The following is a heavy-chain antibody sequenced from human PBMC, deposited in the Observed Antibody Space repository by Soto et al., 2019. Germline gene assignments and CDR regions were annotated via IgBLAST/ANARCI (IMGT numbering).Heavy chain of an antibody. CDR1: GGTFSSDA. Sequence: QVQLVQSGAEVKKPGSSVKVSCKASGGTFSSDAISWVRQAPGQGLEWIGGIIPIFGTANYAQKFQGRVTITADESTSTAYMELSSLRSEDTAVYYCASARHRHSYYYYGMDVWGQGTTVTVSS. V-gene: IGHV1-69*12. CDR2: IIPIFGTA. CDR3: ASARHRHSYYYYGMDV. J-gene: IGHJ6*01.